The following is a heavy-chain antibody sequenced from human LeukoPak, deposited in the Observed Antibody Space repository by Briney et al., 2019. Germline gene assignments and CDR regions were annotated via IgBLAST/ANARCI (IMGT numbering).Heavy chain of an antibody. CDR3: ATYGQVLLPFES. V-gene: IGHV3-23*01. J-gene: IGHJ4*02. D-gene: IGHD2-8*02. Sequence: PGGSLRLSCAASGFTFSNAWMSWVRQPPGKGLEWVSSIFPSGGEIHYADSVRGRFTISRDNSKSTLSLQMNSLRAEDTAIYYCATYGQVLLPFESWGQGTLVTVSS. CDR2: IFPSGGEI. CDR1: GFTFSNAW.